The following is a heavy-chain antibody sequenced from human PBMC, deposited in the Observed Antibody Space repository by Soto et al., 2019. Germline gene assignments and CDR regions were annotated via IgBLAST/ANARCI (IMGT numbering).Heavy chain of an antibody. CDR1: GFTFSSYG. Sequence: GGSLRLSCAASGFTFSSYGMHWVRQAPGKGLEWVAVISYDGSNKYYADSVKGRFTISRDNSKNTLYLQMNSLRAEDTAVYYCARDLGATRIAVSFDYWGQGTLVTVSS. CDR2: ISYDGSNK. J-gene: IGHJ4*02. D-gene: IGHD6-19*01. CDR3: ARDLGATRIAVSFDY. V-gene: IGHV3-30*03.